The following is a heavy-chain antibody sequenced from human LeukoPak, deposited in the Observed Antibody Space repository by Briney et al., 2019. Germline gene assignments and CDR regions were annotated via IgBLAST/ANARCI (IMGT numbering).Heavy chain of an antibody. J-gene: IGHJ4*02. CDR2: IKQDGSEK. V-gene: IGHV3-7*01. Sequence: PGGSLRLSCAASGFTFSTYWMSWVRQAPGKGLEWVANIKQDGSEKYYVDSVKGRFTTSRDNADNSLYLQMNSLRAEDTAVFYCAREAYGLFDYWGPGTLVTVSS. CDR3: AREAYGLFDY. D-gene: IGHD4-17*01. CDR1: GFTFSTYW.